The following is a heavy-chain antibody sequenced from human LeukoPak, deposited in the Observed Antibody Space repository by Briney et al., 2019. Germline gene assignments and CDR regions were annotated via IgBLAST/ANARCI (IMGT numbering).Heavy chain of an antibody. J-gene: IGHJ4*02. V-gene: IGHV3-74*01. Sequence: GGSLRLSCAASGFTFSSYWMHWVRQAPGKGLVWVSRISGDGSTTSYADSVKGRFTISRDNAKNTLYLQMNTLRAEDTAVYYCARRNYWGQGTLVTVSS. CDR3: ARRNY. CDR1: GFTFSSYW. CDR2: ISGDGSTT.